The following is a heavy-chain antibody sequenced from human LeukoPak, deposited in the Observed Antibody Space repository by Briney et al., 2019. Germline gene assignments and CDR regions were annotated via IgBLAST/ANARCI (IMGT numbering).Heavy chain of an antibody. J-gene: IGHJ4*02. CDR3: ARDFEWGVYDFWSGFGD. CDR1: GYTFTGYY. V-gene: IGHV1-2*02. Sequence: ASVKVSCKXSGYTFTGYYMHWVRQAPGQGLEWMGRINPNSGGTNYAQKFQGRVTMTRDTSISTAYMELSRLRSDDTAVYYCARDFEWGVYDFWSGFGDWGQGTLVTVSS. D-gene: IGHD3-3*01. CDR2: INPNSGGT.